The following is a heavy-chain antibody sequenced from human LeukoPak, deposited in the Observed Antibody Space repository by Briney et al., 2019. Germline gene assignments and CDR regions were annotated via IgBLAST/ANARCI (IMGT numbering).Heavy chain of an antibody. CDR2: IYTSGST. CDR1: GGSISSYY. J-gene: IGHJ5*02. D-gene: IGHD3-22*01. Sequence: PSETLSLTCPVSGGSISSYYWSWIRQPPGKGLEWIGYIYTSGSTNYNPSLKSRVTISVDTSKSQFSLKLSSVTAADTAVYYCARLYDSSGYYYGWFDPWGQGTLVTVSS. CDR3: ARLYDSSGYYYGWFDP. V-gene: IGHV4-4*09.